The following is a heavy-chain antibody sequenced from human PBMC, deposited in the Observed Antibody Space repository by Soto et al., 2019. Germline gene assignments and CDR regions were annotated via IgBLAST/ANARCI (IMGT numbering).Heavy chain of an antibody. J-gene: IGHJ5*02. Sequence: QVQLVQSGAEVKKPGSSVNVSCKTSGGTFGNSAVTWVRQAPGQGLEWLGGIVPMFGTANYAQKFQGRVTMTADESTITAYMELNSLTTDDTAVYYCARDGDPQSAFWSGPLGGGRFDPWGQGTLVTVSS. CDR3: ARDGDPQSAFWSGPLGGGRFDP. V-gene: IGHV1-69*12. D-gene: IGHD3-3*01. CDR1: GGTFGNSA. CDR2: IVPMFGTA.